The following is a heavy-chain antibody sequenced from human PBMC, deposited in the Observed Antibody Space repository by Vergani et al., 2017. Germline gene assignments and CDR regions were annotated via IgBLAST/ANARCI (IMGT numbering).Heavy chain of an antibody. Sequence: QVHLVESGGGVVQPGRCLRLSCAASGFTFGSFGMHWVRQAPGKGLEWVAVIWYDGRNKQYADSVKGRFTVSRDNSQSTLYLQMNSLRAEDTAMYYCARDLRLMYNRFDPWGQGTLVTVSS. CDR1: GFTFGSFG. V-gene: IGHV3-33*01. J-gene: IGHJ5*02. CDR3: ARDLRLMYNRFDP. CDR2: IWYDGRNK. D-gene: IGHD3-3*01.